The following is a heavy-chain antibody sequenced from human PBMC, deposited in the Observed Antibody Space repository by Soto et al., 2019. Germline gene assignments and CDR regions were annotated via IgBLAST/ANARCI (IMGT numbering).Heavy chain of an antibody. D-gene: IGHD3-9*01. CDR3: AREGIRYFDWLFPHDAFDI. CDR1: GFTFSSYA. Sequence: QVQLVESGGGVVQPGRSLRLSCAASGFTFSSYAMHWVRQAPGKGLEWVAVISYDGSNKYYADSVKGRFTISRDNSKNTLYLQMNSLRAEDTAVYYCAREGIRYFDWLFPHDAFDIWGQGTMVTVSS. V-gene: IGHV3-30-3*01. J-gene: IGHJ3*02. CDR2: ISYDGSNK.